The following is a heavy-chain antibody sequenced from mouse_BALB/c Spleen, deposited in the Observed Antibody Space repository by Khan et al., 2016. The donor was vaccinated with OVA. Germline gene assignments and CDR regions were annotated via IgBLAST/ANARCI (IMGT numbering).Heavy chain of an antibody. CDR2: IIPSNDYT. CDR3: VSEGAYYRSDGWFAY. CDR1: GYTFTIYT. V-gene: IGHV1-4*01. Sequence: VQLQESGAELARPGASVKMSCKASGYTFTIYTIHWVKQRPGQGLEWIGYIIPSNDYTNYNQKFKDRATLTADKSSSTADMQVRSLTSEDSAVYYGVSEGAYYRSDGWFAYWGQGTLVTVSA. J-gene: IGHJ3*01. D-gene: IGHD2-14*01.